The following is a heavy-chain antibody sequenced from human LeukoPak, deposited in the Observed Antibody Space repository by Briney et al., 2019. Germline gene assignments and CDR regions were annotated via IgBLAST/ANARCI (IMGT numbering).Heavy chain of an antibody. CDR3: AKERLGGNYGDYAVDY. D-gene: IGHD4-17*01. J-gene: IGHJ4*02. Sequence: GGSLRLSCAASGFTFTSYAMSWVRQTPGKGLEWVSSVSGSGGGTYYAHSVKGRFTISRDNSKKTLDLHMDSLRAEDTAVYYCAKERLGGNYGDYAVDYWGQGTMVAVSS. CDR1: GFTFTSYA. CDR2: VSGSGGGT. V-gene: IGHV3-23*01.